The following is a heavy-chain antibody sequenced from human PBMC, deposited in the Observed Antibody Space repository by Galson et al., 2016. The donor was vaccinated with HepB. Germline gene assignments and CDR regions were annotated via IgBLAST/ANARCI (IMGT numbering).Heavy chain of an antibody. CDR3: ASGYYYDSSGYYSDF. CDR1: GGSISSSS. V-gene: IGHV3-30*09. Sequence: LSLTCTVSGGSISSSSYYWGWIRQPPGKGLEWVAFISYDGSNKYYSDSVKGRFAISRDNSRNTLSLQMNSLRAEDTAVYYCASGYYYDSSGYYSDFWGQGTLVTVSS. D-gene: IGHD3-22*01. CDR2: ISYDGSNK. J-gene: IGHJ4*02.